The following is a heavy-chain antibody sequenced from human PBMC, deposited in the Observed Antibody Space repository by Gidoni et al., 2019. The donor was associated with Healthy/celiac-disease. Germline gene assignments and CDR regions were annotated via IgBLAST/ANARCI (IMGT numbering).Heavy chain of an antibody. Sequence: EVQLLDSGGGLVQQGGSLRLSCAASGFTLSSYAMSWVRQAPGTELEWVSAISGSGGSTYYADSVKGRLTISRDNSKNTLYLQMNSLRAEDTAVYYCAKESVWELLTSYGMDVWGQGTTVTVSS. D-gene: IGHD1-26*01. CDR1: GFTLSSYA. V-gene: IGHV3-23*01. J-gene: IGHJ6*02. CDR2: ISGSGGST. CDR3: AKESVWELLTSYGMDV.